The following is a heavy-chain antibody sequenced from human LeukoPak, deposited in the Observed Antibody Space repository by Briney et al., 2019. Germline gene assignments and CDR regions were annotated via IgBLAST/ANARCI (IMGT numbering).Heavy chain of an antibody. CDR2: IYYSGST. D-gene: IGHD2-15*01. J-gene: IGHJ2*01. CDR1: GGSFSGYY. V-gene: IGHV4-59*01. CDR3: ARDRYSYWYFDL. Sequence: SETLSLTCAVYGGSFSGYYWSWIRQPPGKGLEWIGYIYYSGSTNYNPSLKSRVTISVDTSKNQFSLKLSSVTAADTAVYYCARDRYSYWYFDLWGRGTLVTVSS.